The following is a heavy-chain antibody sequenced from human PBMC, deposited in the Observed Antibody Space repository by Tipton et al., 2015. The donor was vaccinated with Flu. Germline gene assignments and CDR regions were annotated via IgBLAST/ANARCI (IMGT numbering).Heavy chain of an antibody. Sequence: QLVQSGGGLVQPGGSLRLSCAASGFSFSSHWMTWVRQAPGKGLEWVATINHDASEKYYVDSVKGRFTISRDNAKNSLYLQMNSLRVEDTAVYYCAKNGGSYDYRGQGILVTVSS. CDR3: AKNGGSYDY. V-gene: IGHV3-7*01. CDR2: INHDASEK. J-gene: IGHJ4*02. D-gene: IGHD1-26*01. CDR1: GFSFSSHW.